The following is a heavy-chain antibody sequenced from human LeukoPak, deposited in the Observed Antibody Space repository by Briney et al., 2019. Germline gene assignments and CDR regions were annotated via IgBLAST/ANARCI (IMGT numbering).Heavy chain of an antibody. CDR2: IYSDNT. Sequence: GGSLRLSCAASGFTFSSYAMSWVRQAPGKGLEWVSFIYSDNTHYSDSVKGRFTISRDNSKNTLYLQMNSLRAEDTAVYYCAKDENSDPGAFDIWGQGTLVTVSS. CDR3: AKDENSDPGAFDI. CDR1: GFTFSSYA. D-gene: IGHD1-26*01. J-gene: IGHJ3*02. V-gene: IGHV3-23*03.